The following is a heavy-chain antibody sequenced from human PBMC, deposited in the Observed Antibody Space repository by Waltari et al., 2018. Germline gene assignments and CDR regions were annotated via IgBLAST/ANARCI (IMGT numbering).Heavy chain of an antibody. Sequence: VQLQESGPGLVKPSETLSLTCTVPGGPISSYSWSWIRQPPGKGLEWIGYISDSGSTNYNPSLKSRVTISLDTSKNQFSLKLSSVTAADTAVYYCARAYPTRKMDVWGQGTTVTVSS. CDR1: GGPISSYS. CDR2: ISDSGST. J-gene: IGHJ6*02. V-gene: IGHV4-59*01. D-gene: IGHD4-17*01. CDR3: ARAYPTRKMDV.